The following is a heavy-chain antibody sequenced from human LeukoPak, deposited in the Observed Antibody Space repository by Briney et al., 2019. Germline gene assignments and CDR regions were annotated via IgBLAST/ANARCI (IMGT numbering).Heavy chain of an antibody. V-gene: IGHV5-51*01. CDR3: ARVTGWLQFGNGWFDP. CDR2: IYPGDSDT. Sequence: GESLQISCQGSGYSFTSYWIGWVRQMPGKGLEWMGIIYPGDSDTRYSPSFQGQVTISADKSISTAYLQWSSLKASDTAMYYCARVTGWLQFGNGWFDPWGQGTLVTVSS. J-gene: IGHJ5*02. D-gene: IGHD5-24*01. CDR1: GYSFTSYW.